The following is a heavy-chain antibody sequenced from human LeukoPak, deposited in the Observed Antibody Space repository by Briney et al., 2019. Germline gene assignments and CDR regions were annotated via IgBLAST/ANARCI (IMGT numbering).Heavy chain of an antibody. CDR3: ARGAYYYDSSGYYSYFDY. D-gene: IGHD3-22*01. CDR1: GFTFSSYA. J-gene: IGHJ4*02. Sequence: GGSLRLSCAASGFTFSSYAMHWVRQAPGKGLEYVSAISSNGGSTYYANSVKGRFTISRDNSKNTLYLQMGSLRAEDTAVYYCARGAYYYDSSGYYSYFDYWGQGTLVTVSS. V-gene: IGHV3-64*01. CDR2: ISSNGGST.